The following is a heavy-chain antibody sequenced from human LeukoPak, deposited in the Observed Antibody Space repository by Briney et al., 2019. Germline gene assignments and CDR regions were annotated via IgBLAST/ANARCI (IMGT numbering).Heavy chain of an antibody. Sequence: GGSLRLSCAASGFTFSSYAMSWVRQAPGKGLEWVSAISGSGGSTYYADSVEGRFTISRDNSKNTLYLQMNSLRAEDTAVYYCAKVRDSSGYYLYYFDYWGQGTLVTVSS. CDR3: AKVRDSSGYYLYYFDY. V-gene: IGHV3-23*01. D-gene: IGHD3-22*01. J-gene: IGHJ4*02. CDR2: ISGSGGST. CDR1: GFTFSSYA.